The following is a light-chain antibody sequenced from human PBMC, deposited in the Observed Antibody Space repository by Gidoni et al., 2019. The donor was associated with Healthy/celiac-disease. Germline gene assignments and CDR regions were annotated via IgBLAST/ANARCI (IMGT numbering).Light chain of an antibody. V-gene: IGLV2-8*01. J-gene: IGLJ1*01. Sequence: QSALTQPPSASGSPGQSVTISCTGTSSDVGGYNYVSWYQQHPGKAPNLIIYEVSKRPSGVPDRFSGSKSGNTASLTVSGLQAEDEADYYCSSYAGSNIYVFGTGTKVTVL. CDR2: EVS. CDR1: SSDVGGYNY. CDR3: SSYAGSNIYV.